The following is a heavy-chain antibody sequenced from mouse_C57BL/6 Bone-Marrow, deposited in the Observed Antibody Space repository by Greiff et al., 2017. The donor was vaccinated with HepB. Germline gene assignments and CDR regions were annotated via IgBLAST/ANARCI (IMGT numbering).Heavy chain of an antibody. V-gene: IGHV1-59*01. J-gene: IGHJ4*01. D-gene: IGHD1-1*01. Sequence: QVQLQQPGAELVRPGTSVKLSCKASGYTFTSYWMHWVKQRPGQGLEWIGVIDPSDSYTNYNQKFKGKATLTVDTSSSTAYMQLSSLTSEDSAVYYCASPYYYGSSYDAMDYWDQGTSVTVSS. CDR1: GYTFTSYW. CDR3: ASPYYYGSSYDAMDY. CDR2: IDPSDSYT.